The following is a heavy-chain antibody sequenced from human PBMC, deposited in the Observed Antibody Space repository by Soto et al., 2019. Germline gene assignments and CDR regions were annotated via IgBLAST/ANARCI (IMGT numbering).Heavy chain of an antibody. V-gene: IGHV1-69*13. J-gene: IGHJ6*02. CDR2: IIPIFGTA. Sequence: ASVKVSCKASGGTFSSYAISWVRQAPGQGLEWMGGIIPIFGTANYAQKFQGRVTITADESTSTAYMELSSLRSEDTAVYYYARDPGRSGYPMDVWGQGTTVTVSS. CDR3: ARDPGRSGYPMDV. D-gene: IGHD3-3*01. CDR1: GGTFSSYA.